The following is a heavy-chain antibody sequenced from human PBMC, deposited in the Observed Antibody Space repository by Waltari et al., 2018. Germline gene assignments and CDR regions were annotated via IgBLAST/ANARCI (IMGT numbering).Heavy chain of an antibody. Sequence: QVQLVQSGAEVKKPGASVKIACKASGYMFTNYYMYWVRQAPGQGLEWMGWNNPNSGGTNQAQKFQGRVTMTRDTSISTAYMELTRLRSDDTAVYFCARRKGYCTSSTCPPVQGYFGYWGQGTLVTVSS. V-gene: IGHV1-2*02. J-gene: IGHJ4*02. CDR2: NNPNSGGT. CDR3: ARRKGYCTSSTCPPVQGYFGY. D-gene: IGHD2-2*01. CDR1: GYMFTNYY.